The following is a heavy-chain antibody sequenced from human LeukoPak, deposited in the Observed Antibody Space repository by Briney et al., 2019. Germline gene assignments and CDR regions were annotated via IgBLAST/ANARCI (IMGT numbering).Heavy chain of an antibody. CDR2: ISGSGGST. D-gene: IGHD3-10*01. CDR3: AKANGSGMYYYYGMDV. V-gene: IGHV3-23*01. J-gene: IGHJ6*02. Sequence: GGSLRLSCAASGFTFSSYAMSWVRQAPGKGLEWVSAISGSGGSTYYADSVKGRFTISRDNSKNTLYLQMNSLRAEDTAVYYCAKANGSGMYYYYGMDVWGRGATVTVSS. CDR1: GFTFSSYA.